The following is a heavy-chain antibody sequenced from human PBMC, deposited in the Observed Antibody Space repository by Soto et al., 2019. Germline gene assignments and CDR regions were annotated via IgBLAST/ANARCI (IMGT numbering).Heavy chain of an antibody. V-gene: IGHV3-74*01. Sequence: GGSLRLSCAASGFTFSSYWMHWVRQAPGKGLVWVSRINSDGSSTSYADSVKGRFTISRDNAKNTLYLQMNSLRAEDTAVYYCASSYGSGSPNLYYYYGMDVWGQGTTVTVSS. D-gene: IGHD3-10*01. CDR3: ASSYGSGSPNLYYYYGMDV. CDR2: INSDGSST. J-gene: IGHJ6*02. CDR1: GFTFSSYW.